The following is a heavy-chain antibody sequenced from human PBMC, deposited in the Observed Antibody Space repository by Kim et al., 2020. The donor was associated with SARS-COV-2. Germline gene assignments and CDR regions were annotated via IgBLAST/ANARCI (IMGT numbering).Heavy chain of an antibody. CDR3: ARDRDYYGSGSYYTGYYFDY. J-gene: IGHJ4*02. Sequence: GGSLRLSCAASGFTFSSYWMSWVRQAPGKGLEWVANIKQDGSEKYYVDSVKGRFTISRDNAKNSLYLQMNSLRAEDTAVYYCARDRDYYGSGSYYTGYYFDYWGQGTPVTVSS. D-gene: IGHD3-10*01. V-gene: IGHV3-7*03. CDR2: IKQDGSEK. CDR1: GFTFSSYW.